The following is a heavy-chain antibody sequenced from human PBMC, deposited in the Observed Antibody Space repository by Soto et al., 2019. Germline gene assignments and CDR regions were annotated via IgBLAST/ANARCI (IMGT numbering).Heavy chain of an antibody. CDR2: IYYSGST. D-gene: IGHD3-10*01. J-gene: IGHJ4*02. V-gene: IGHV4-39*01. CDR3: ARPGYGSGSYYY. Sequence: SETLSLTCTVSGGSISSSSYYWGWIRQPPGKGLEWIGSIYYSGSTYYNPSLKSRVTISVDTSKNQFSLKLNSVTAADTAVYYCARPGYGSGSYYYWGQGTLVTVSS. CDR1: GGSISSSSYY.